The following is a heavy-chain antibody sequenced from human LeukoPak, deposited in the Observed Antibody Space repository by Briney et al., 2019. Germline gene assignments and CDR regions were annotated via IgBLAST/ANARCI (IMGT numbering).Heavy chain of an antibody. CDR2: INPNSGGT. Sequence: ASVKVSCKASGYTFTGYYMHWVRQAPGQGLEWMGWINPNSGGTNYAQKFQGRVTMTRDTSISTAYMELSRLRSDDTAVYYCASSGRDGYNYRWGDFDYWGQGTLVTVSS. V-gene: IGHV1-2*02. CDR3: ASSGRDGYNYRWGDFDY. CDR1: GYTFTGYY. D-gene: IGHD5-24*01. J-gene: IGHJ4*02.